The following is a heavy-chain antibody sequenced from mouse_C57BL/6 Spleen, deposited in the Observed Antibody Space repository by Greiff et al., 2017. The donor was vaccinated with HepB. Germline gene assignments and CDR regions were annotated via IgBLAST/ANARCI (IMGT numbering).Heavy chain of an antibody. J-gene: IGHJ4*01. CDR1: GYAFSSSW. CDR2: IYPGDGDT. D-gene: IGHD3-3*01. V-gene: IGHV1-82*01. Sequence: VKLVESGPELVKPGASVKISCKASGYAFSSSWMNWVKQRPGKGLEWIGRIYPGDGDTNYNGKFKGKATLTADKSSSTAYMQLSSLTSEDSAVYFCARWGTVYAMDYWGQGTSVTVSS. CDR3: ARWGTVYAMDY.